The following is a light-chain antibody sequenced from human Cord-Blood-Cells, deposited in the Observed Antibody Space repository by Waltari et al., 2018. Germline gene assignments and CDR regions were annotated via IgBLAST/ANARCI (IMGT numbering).Light chain of an antibody. V-gene: IGLV2-23*03. CDR1: SSDVGSYNL. CDR2: EGS. J-gene: IGLJ3*02. CDR3: CSYAGSSTFEV. Sequence: QSALTQPASVSGSPGQSITTSCTGTSSDVGSYNLVSWYQQHPGKAPKLMIYEGSKRPSGVSNRFSGSKSCNTASLTISGLQAEDEADYYCCSYAGSSTFEVFGGGTKLTVL.